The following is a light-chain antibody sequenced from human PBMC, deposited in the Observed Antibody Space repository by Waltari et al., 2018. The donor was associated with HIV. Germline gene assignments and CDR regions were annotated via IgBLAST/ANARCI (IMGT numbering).Light chain of an antibody. CDR3: CSYAGSVV. V-gene: IGLV2-23*02. J-gene: IGLJ2*01. CDR2: EVS. Sequence: QSALTQPASVSGSPGQSITISCTGTSRDVGNYHLVSWYQQHPGKAPKLMIYEVSKRPSGVSNRFSGSKSGNTASLTISGLQAEDEADYYCCSYAGSVVFGGGTKLTVL. CDR1: SRDVGNYHL.